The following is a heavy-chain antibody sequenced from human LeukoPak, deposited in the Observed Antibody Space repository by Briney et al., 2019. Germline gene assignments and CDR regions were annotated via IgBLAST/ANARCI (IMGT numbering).Heavy chain of an antibody. Sequence: ASVKVSCKASGYTFTSYDINWVRQATGQGLEWMGWMNPNSGGTNYAQKFQGRVTMTRDTSISTAYMELSRLRSDDTAVYYCAREGPVLLWLGPNWFDPWGQGTLVTVSS. CDR1: GYTFTSYD. CDR3: AREGPVLLWLGPNWFDP. D-gene: IGHD3-10*01. J-gene: IGHJ5*02. CDR2: MNPNSGGT. V-gene: IGHV1-2*02.